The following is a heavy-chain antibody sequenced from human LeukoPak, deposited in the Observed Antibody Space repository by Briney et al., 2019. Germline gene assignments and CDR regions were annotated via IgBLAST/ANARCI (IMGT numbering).Heavy chain of an antibody. CDR1: GFTFSSYS. Sequence: PGGSLRLSCAASGFTFSSYSMNWVRQAPGKGLEWVSSISSSSSYIYYADSVKGRFTISRDNAKNSLYLQMNSLRAEDTAVYYCARALMITFGGVIVTRSFDYWGQGTLVTVSS. V-gene: IGHV3-21*01. CDR2: ISSSSSYI. J-gene: IGHJ4*02. D-gene: IGHD3-16*02. CDR3: ARALMITFGGVIVTRSFDY.